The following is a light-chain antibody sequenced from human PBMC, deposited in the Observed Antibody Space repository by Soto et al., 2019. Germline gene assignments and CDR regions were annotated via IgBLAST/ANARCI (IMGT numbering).Light chain of an antibody. CDR3: QQYNNWPPWT. CDR2: DAS. CDR1: QSVSNN. Sequence: ILMTQSPATLSVSPGERATLSCRASQSVSNNLAWYQQKPGQAPRLLIYDASTRATGIPARFSGSRSGTEFTLIITGLQSEDCAVYYCQQYNNWPPWTFGQGTKVEIK. J-gene: IGKJ1*01. V-gene: IGKV3-15*01.